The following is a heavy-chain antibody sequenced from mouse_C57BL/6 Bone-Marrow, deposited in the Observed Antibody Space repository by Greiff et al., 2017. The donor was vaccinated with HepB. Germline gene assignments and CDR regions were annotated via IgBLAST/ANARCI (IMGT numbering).Heavy chain of an antibody. Sequence: VQLKESVAELVRPGASVKLSCTASGFNIKNTYMHWVKQRPEQGLEWIGRIDPANGNTKYAPKFQGKATITADTSSNTAYLQISSLTSEDTAIYYCASLLKSSSWFAYWGQGTLVTVSA. CDR1: GFNIKNTY. D-gene: IGHD1-1*01. CDR2: IDPANGNT. V-gene: IGHV14-3*01. J-gene: IGHJ3*01. CDR3: ASLLKSSSWFAY.